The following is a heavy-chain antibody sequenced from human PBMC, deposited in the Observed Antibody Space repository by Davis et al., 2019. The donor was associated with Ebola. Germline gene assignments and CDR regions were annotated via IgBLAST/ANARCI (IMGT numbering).Heavy chain of an antibody. CDR3: ARDVGDGYTFDY. CDR2: ISNSSSYI. Sequence: GESLKISCAASGFTFSSYSMNWVRQAPGKGLEWVAFISNSSSYIDYADSVKGRFTISTDNAKNSLLLQMNSLRAEDTAVNYCARDVGDGYTFDYWGQGTLVTVSS. D-gene: IGHD5-24*01. CDR1: GFTFSSYS. V-gene: IGHV3-21*01. J-gene: IGHJ4*02.